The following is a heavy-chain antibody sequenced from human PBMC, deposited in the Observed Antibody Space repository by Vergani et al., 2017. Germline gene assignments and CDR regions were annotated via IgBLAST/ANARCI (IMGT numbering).Heavy chain of an antibody. J-gene: IGHJ4*02. Sequence: VQLVESGGGLIQPGGSLRLSCAASGFTFSSYGMHWVRQAPGKGLEWVAVISYDGSNKYYADSVKGRFTISRDNSKNTLYLQMNSLRAEDTAVYYCAKIQTGLRIAAADLFDYWGQGTLVTVSS. CDR1: GFTFSSYG. CDR2: ISYDGSNK. D-gene: IGHD6-13*01. CDR3: AKIQTGLRIAAADLFDY. V-gene: IGHV3-30*18.